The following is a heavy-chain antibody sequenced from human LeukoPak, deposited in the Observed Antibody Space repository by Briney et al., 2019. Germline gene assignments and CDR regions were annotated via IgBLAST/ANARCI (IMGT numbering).Heavy chain of an antibody. J-gene: IGHJ5*02. V-gene: IGHV6-1*01. CDR3: AKNYGDSNWFDP. CDR1: GDSVSRNSGA. D-gene: IGHD4-17*01. Sequence: SQILSLTFAISGDSVSRNSGAWNWIRQSPSRGLEWLGRTYYRSKWYNDYAVSVKSRITINPGTSKNQFSLQLSSLTPEDTAVYYCAKNYGDSNWFDPWGQGTLVTVSS. CDR2: TYYRSKWYN.